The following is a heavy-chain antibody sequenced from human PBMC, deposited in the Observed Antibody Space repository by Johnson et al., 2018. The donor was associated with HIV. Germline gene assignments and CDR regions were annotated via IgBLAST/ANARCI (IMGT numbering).Heavy chain of an antibody. D-gene: IGHD6-13*01. CDR3: AKGLGRAAAGTRNAFDI. V-gene: IGHV3-33*06. Sequence: QVQLVASGGGVVQPGRSLRLSCTASGFTFSSYGLHWVRQAPGKGLEWVAVIWYDGSNKYYADSVKGRFTISRDNSKNTLYLQMNSLRAEDTAVYYCAKGLGRAAAGTRNAFDIWGQGTMVTVSS. CDR2: IWYDGSNK. CDR1: GFTFSSYG. J-gene: IGHJ3*02.